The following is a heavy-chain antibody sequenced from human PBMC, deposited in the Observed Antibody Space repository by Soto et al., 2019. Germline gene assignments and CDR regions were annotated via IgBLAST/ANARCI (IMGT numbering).Heavy chain of an antibody. CDR2: IYYSGST. Sequence: SETLSLTCTVSGGSISSGGYYWSWIRQHPGKGLEWIGYIYYSGSTYYNPSLKSRVTISVDTSKNQFSLKLSSVTAADTAVYYCATYGSGSYYRSNFDYWGQGTLVTVSS. CDR1: GGSISSGGYY. CDR3: ATYGSGSYYRSNFDY. V-gene: IGHV4-31*03. J-gene: IGHJ4*02. D-gene: IGHD3-10*01.